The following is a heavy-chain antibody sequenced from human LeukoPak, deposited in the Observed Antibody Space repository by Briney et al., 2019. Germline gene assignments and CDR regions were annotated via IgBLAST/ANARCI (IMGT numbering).Heavy chain of an antibody. J-gene: IGHJ1*01. Sequence: GGSLRLSCAASGFTFSSYAMSWFHQAPGKGLEWVAGISGRGGSTYYAASVKGRFTTYRDNSKNTLYLQMHSLRAEDTAVYYCAKVGAITLTTYFQPWGQGTLVTVSS. CDR3: AKVGAITLTTYFQP. CDR1: GFTFSSYA. V-gene: IGHV3-23*01. D-gene: IGHD3-22*01. CDR2: ISGRGGST.